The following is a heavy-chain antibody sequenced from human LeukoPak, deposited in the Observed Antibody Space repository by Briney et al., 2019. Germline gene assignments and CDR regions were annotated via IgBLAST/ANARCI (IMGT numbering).Heavy chain of an antibody. CDR3: AKDMGGYEAPYYFDY. V-gene: IGHV1-69*04. J-gene: IGHJ4*02. CDR1: GGTFNSYA. D-gene: IGHD5-12*01. Sequence: ASVKVSCKASGGTFNSYAISWVRQAPGQGLEWMGRIIPILGIANYAQRFQGRVTITADKSTSTAYMELSSLRSEDTAVYYCAKDMGGYEAPYYFDYWGQGTLVTVSS. CDR2: IIPILGIA.